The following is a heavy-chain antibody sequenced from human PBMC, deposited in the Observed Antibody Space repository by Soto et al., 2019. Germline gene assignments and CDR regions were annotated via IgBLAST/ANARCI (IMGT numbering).Heavy chain of an antibody. V-gene: IGHV1-18*01. J-gene: IGHJ5*02. CDR2: VSGYNGHT. CDR3: ARAVGPISRDNWFAP. CDR1: GYTFFSYG. D-gene: IGHD1-26*01. Sequence: QVKLEQSGAEVKKPGASVKVSCKASGYTFFSYGITWVRQAPGQGLEWMGWVSGYNGHTNYAQKYQSRVTMTRDIYTTTAYMEERNLRSDDTAVYYCARAVGPISRDNWFAPWGEGSLVTVSS.